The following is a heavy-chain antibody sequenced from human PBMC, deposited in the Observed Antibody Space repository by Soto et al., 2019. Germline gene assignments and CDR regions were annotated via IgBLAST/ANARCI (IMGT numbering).Heavy chain of an antibody. Sequence: PGGSLRLSCAASGFTFSSYWMHWVRQAPGKGLVWVSRINSDGSSTSYADSVKGRFTISRDNAKNTLCLQMNSLRAEDTAVYYCARGQWWYQYGMDVWGQGTTVTVSS. CDR2: INSDGSST. CDR1: GFTFSSYW. V-gene: IGHV3-74*01. CDR3: ARGQWWYQYGMDV. J-gene: IGHJ6*02. D-gene: IGHD2-15*01.